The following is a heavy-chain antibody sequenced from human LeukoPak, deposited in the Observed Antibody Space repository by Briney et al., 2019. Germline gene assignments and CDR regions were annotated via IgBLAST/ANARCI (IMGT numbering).Heavy chain of an antibody. CDR2: ISAYNGNT. CDR1: GGTFSSYA. D-gene: IGHD3-9*01. J-gene: IGHJ5*02. V-gene: IGHV1-18*01. CDR3: ARDGYYDILTGYFGRQNYNWFDP. Sequence: GASVKVSCKASGGTFSSYAISWVRQAPGQGLEWMGWISAYNGNTNYAQKLQGRVAMTTDTSTSTAYMELRSLRSDDTAVYYCARDGYYDILTGYFGRQNYNWFDPWGQGTLVTVSS.